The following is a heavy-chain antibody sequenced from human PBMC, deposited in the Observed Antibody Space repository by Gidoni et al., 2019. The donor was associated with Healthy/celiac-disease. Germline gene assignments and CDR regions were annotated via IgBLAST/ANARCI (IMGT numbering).Heavy chain of an antibody. V-gene: IGHV3-9*01. CDR2: ISWNSGSI. D-gene: IGHD2-21*02. J-gene: IGHJ4*02. Sequence: EVQLVESGGGLVQPGRSLRLSCAASGFTFDDYAMHWVRQAPRKGLEWVSGISWNSGSIGYADSVKGRFTISRDNAKNSLYLQMNSLRAEDTALYCCAKDGSVLVTGYYFDYWGQGTLVTVSS. CDR1: GFTFDDYA. CDR3: AKDGSVLVTGYYFDY.